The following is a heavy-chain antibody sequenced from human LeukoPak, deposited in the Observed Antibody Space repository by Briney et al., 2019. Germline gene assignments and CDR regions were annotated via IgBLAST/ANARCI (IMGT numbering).Heavy chain of an antibody. CDR2: INPNSGGT. J-gene: IGHJ5*02. V-gene: IGHV1-2*02. D-gene: IGHD3-9*01. CDR1: GYTFTGYY. Sequence: GASVKVSCKASGYTFTGYYMHWVRQAPGQGLEWMGWINPNSGGTNYAQKFQGRVTMTRDTSISTAYMELSRLRSDDTAVYYCARDGEYYDILTGYFTYNWFDPWGQGTLVTVSS. CDR3: ARDGEYYDILTGYFTYNWFDP.